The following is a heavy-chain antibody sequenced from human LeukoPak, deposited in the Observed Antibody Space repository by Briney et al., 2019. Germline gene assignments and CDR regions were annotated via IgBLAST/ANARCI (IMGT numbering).Heavy chain of an antibody. CDR1: GFTFSSYA. D-gene: IGHD2-2*01. Sequence: GGSLRLSCAASGFTFSSYAMSWVRQAPGKGLEWVSAISGSGGSTYYADSVKGRFTISRDNSKNTLYLQMNSLRAEDTAVYYCAREKIVVVPAAMVGWFDPWGQGTLVTVSS. CDR3: AREKIVVVPAAMVGWFDP. J-gene: IGHJ5*02. V-gene: IGHV3-23*01. CDR2: ISGSGGST.